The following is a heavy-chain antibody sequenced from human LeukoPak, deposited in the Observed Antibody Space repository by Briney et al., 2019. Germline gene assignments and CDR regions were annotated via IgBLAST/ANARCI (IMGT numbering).Heavy chain of an antibody. Sequence: SETLSLTCTVSGGSISSYYWSWIRQPPGKGLEWIGHIYYSGSTNYNPSLKSRVTISIDTSENQFSLRLSSVTAADTAVYYCARGAVGYSYGWGQGTLVTVSS. CDR3: ARGAVGYSYG. CDR1: GGSISSYY. J-gene: IGHJ4*02. D-gene: IGHD5-18*01. V-gene: IGHV4-59*01. CDR2: IYYSGST.